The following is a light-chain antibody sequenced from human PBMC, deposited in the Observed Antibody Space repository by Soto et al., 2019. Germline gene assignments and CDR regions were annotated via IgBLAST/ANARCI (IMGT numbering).Light chain of an antibody. J-gene: IGLJ1*01. CDR1: SSDVGGYNY. CDR3: SSYAGSNEYV. CDR2: EVS. Sequence: QSALTQPPSASGSPGQSVTISCTGTSSDVGGYNYVSWYQQHPGKAPKLVIYEVSKRPSGVPDRFSGSKSGNTASLTVSGLQAEDEADYYCSSYAGSNEYVFGTGAKVTVL. V-gene: IGLV2-8*01.